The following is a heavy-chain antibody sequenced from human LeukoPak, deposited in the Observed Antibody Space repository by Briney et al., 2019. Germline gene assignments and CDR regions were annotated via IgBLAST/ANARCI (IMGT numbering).Heavy chain of an antibody. CDR1: GFTFSSYE. D-gene: IGHD5-18*01. V-gene: IGHV3-48*03. CDR3: ARERHMDTAMAYYFDY. CDR2: ISSSGSTI. Sequence: LPGGSLRLSCAASGFTFSSYEMNWVRQAPGKGLEWVSYISSSGSTIYYADSVEGRFTISRDNAKNSLYLQMNSLRAEDTAVYYCARERHMDTAMAYYFDYWGQGTLVTVSS. J-gene: IGHJ4*02.